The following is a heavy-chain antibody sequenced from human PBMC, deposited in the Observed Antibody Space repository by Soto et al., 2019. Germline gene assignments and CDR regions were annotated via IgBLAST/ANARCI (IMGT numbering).Heavy chain of an antibody. V-gene: IGHV3-21*01. Sequence: EVQLVESGGGLVKPGGSLRLSCAASGFNFSTYSMNWVRQAPGKGLEWVSSITSSSTYIYYSDSVKGRFTISRDNAKNSLYLQMNSLRAEDTAVYYGARDRGIFGVGDYYYYMDVWGKGTTVTVSS. D-gene: IGHD3-3*01. J-gene: IGHJ6*03. CDR1: GFNFSTYS. CDR2: ITSSSTYI. CDR3: ARDRGIFGVGDYYYYMDV.